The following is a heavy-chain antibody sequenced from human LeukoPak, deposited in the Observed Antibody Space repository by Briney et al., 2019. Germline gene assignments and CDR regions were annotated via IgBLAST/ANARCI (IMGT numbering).Heavy chain of an antibody. D-gene: IGHD3-22*01. V-gene: IGHV4-34*01. Sequence: SETLSLTCAVYGGSFSGYYWSWIRQPPGKGLEWIGEINHSGSTNYNPSLKSRVTISVDTSKNQFSLKLSSVTAADTAVYYCARGYYDSSGYIVWGQETLVTVSS. J-gene: IGHJ4*02. CDR1: GGSFSGYY. CDR3: ARGYYDSSGYIV. CDR2: INHSGST.